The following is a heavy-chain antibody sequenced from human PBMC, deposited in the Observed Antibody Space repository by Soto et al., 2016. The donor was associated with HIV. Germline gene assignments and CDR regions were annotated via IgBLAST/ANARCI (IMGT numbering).Heavy chain of an antibody. CDR2: ISGSGGTT. Sequence: EVQLLESGGGLVQPGGSLRLSCTASGFTFNNYGMSWVRQGPGKGLEWVSSISGSGGTTHYADSVKGRFTISRDNPKNTLYLEMNSLRAEDTATYYCAKGFGTGYITYYYMDVWGKGTTVTVSS. V-gene: IGHV3-23*01. CDR1: GFTFNNYG. D-gene: IGHD3-10*01. J-gene: IGHJ6*03. CDR3: AKGFGTGYITYYYMDV.